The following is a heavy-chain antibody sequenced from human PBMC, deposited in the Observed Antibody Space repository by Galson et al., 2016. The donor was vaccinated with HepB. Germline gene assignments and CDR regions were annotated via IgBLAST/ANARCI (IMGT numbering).Heavy chain of an antibody. V-gene: IGHV3-48*04. Sequence: SLRLSCAASGFTFNSYSMNWVRQAPGKGLEWVAYISSSSGTIYYAASVKGRFTISRDNAKNSVFLQMSSLRAEDTALYYCASFGDWDYYGLDVGGKGTTVTVSS. CDR2: ISSSSGTI. J-gene: IGHJ6*04. CDR3: ASFGDWDYYGLDV. D-gene: IGHD3-16*01. CDR1: GFTFNSYS.